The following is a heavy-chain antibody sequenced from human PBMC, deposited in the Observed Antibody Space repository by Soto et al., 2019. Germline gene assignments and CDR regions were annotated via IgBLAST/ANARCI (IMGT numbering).Heavy chain of an antibody. J-gene: IGHJ4*02. Sequence: KTSETLSLTCTVSGGSISSGGYYWSWIRQHPGKGLEWIGYIYYSGSTYYNPSLKSRVTISVDTSKNQFSLKLSSVTAADTAVYYCATSGGSGYYPFDYWGQGTLVTVSS. V-gene: IGHV4-31*03. CDR1: GGSISSGGYY. CDR2: IYYSGST. CDR3: ATSGGSGYYPFDY. D-gene: IGHD3-22*01.